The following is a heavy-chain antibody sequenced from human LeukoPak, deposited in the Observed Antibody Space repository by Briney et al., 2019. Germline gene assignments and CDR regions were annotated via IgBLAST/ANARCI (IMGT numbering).Heavy chain of an antibody. Sequence: PGGSLRLSCAASGFTFGDYGMSWVRQAPGKGLESVSGINWNGGSTGYADSVKRRCTISRDDSKNTLYLQMNSLRAEDTTLYYVARDGGNDYGGNDYWGQGTLVTVSS. V-gene: IGHV3-20*04. CDR2: INWNGGST. CDR3: ARDGGNDYGGNDY. D-gene: IGHD4-23*01. CDR1: GFTFGDYG. J-gene: IGHJ4*02.